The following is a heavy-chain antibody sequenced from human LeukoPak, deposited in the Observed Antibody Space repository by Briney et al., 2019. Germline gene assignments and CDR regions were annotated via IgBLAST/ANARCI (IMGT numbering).Heavy chain of an antibody. J-gene: IGHJ4*02. CDR1: GGSISSYY. D-gene: IGHD6-19*01. V-gene: IGHV4-59*08. CDR2: IYYSGST. CDR3: ARQGLQEAGHPAVDY. Sequence: SETLSLTCTVSGGSISSYYWSWIRQPPGKGLEWIGYIYYSGSTNYNPSLKSRVTMSVDTSKNQFSLKLSSVTAADTAVYYCARQGLQEAGHPAVDYWGQGTLVTVSS.